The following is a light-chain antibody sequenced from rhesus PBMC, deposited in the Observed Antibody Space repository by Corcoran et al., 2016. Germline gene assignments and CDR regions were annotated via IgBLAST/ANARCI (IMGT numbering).Light chain of an antibody. Sequence: DIQMTQSPSSLSASVGDTVTITCRASQGISSYLNWFQQKPGKAPKLLFYDASNLESGVPSRFSGNGSGTEFTLTLRSLQPEDSAAYYCQHYYDNPFTFGPGTKLDIK. V-gene: IGKV1-28*02. J-gene: IGKJ3*01. CDR2: DAS. CDR1: QGISSY. CDR3: QHYYDNPFT.